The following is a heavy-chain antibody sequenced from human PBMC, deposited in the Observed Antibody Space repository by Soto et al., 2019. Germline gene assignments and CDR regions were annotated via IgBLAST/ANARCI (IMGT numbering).Heavy chain of an antibody. CDR1: GYSIRAYY. D-gene: IGHD3-10*01. Sequence: QAQLVQSGTEVKKPGASVKGSCQASGYSIRAYYIHWVRQATGQGLEWMGWIDPKNGGTVSAQKFQGRLTMPRDTSISTVYMDLSGLTYDDTALYYCGRDDYGIFPYWGQGSLVTVSS. CDR2: IDPKNGGT. V-gene: IGHV1-2*02. J-gene: IGHJ4*02. CDR3: GRDDYGIFPY.